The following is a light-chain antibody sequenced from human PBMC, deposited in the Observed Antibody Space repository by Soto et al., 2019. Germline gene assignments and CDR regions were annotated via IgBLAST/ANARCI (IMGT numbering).Light chain of an antibody. CDR3: HQTYSPLAWT. V-gene: IGKV1-39*01. J-gene: IGKJ1*01. CDR2: ATS. Sequence: DIQMTQSPSSLSASVGDRVTITCRAGQSISNYLNWYQQKPGKAPKLLIYATSSLQSGVPSRFSGSGSGTDFTLTISSLQPEDFATYYCHQTYSPLAWTFGQGTKVDIK. CDR1: QSISNY.